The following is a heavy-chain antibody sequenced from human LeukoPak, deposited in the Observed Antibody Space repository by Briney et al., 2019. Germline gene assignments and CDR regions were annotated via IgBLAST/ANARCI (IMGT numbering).Heavy chain of an antibody. Sequence: KPSETLSLTCAVYGGSFSGYYWSWIRQPPGKGLEWIGEINHSGSTNYNPSLKSRVTISVDTSKNQFSLKLSSVTAADTAVYYCARGRNYDYVWGSYRYFWYYGMDVWGQGTTVTVSS. J-gene: IGHJ6*02. V-gene: IGHV4-34*01. CDR3: ARGRNYDYVWGSYRYFWYYGMDV. D-gene: IGHD3-16*02. CDR1: GGSFSGYY. CDR2: INHSGST.